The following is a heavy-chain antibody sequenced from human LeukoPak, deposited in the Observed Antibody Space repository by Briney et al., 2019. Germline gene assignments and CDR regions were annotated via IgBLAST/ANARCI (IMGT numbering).Heavy chain of an antibody. CDR3: ARARTYGDYSAADY. Sequence: GGSLRLSCAASGFTFSSYAMSWVRQAPGKGLEWVSAISGSGGSTSYAQKFQGRVTMTRDTSTSTVYMELSSLRSEDTAVYYCARARTYGDYSAADYWGQGTLVTVSS. CDR2: ISGSGGST. D-gene: IGHD4-17*01. J-gene: IGHJ4*02. CDR1: GFTFSSYA. V-gene: IGHV3-23*01.